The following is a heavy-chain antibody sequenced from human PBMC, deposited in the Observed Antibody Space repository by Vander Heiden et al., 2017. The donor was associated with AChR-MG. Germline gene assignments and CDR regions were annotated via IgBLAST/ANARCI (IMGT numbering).Heavy chain of an antibody. CDR2: IIPMLDSA. D-gene: IGHD3-10*01. J-gene: IGHJ6*02. CDR1: GGTFSNYG. Sequence: QAQLVQSGAEVKKPGSSVKVSCKASGGTFSNYGINWVRQAPGQGLEWMGGIIPMLDSANYAQKFQGRVTINADESTSTAYMELSSLRSEDTAVYYCAREFRGDFGNYYYYGMDVWGQGTTVTVSS. V-gene: IGHV1-69*01. CDR3: AREFRGDFGNYYYYGMDV.